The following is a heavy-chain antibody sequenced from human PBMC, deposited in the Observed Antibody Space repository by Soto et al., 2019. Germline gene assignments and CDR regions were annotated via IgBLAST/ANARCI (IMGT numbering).Heavy chain of an antibody. V-gene: IGHV1-8*01. Sequence: GASEKVSCNASGYTFNSYDINWVRQATGQGLEWMGWMNPNSGNTGYAQKFQGRVTMTRNTSISTAYMELSSLRSEDTAVYYCERFMSSCQLRYGYYYYGMDVWGQGTTVTVSS. D-gene: IGHD2-2*02. CDR2: MNPNSGNT. CDR3: ERFMSSCQLRYGYYYYGMDV. CDR1: GYTFNSYD. J-gene: IGHJ6*02.